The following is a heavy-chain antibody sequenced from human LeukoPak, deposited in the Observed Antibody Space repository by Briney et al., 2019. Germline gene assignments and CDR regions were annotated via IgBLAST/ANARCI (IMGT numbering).Heavy chain of an antibody. D-gene: IGHD2-15*01. CDR2: IDPNSGGR. CDR1: GYTFIDYS. Sequence: GASVKVSCKASGYTFIDYSMHWVRQAPGQGLEWMGWIDPNSGGRMDAQKFQGSVTMTRDTSISTVYMELSRLRSDVTAVYYCARVFYGASGSNMVGYSIPWYFDLWGRGTLLTVSS. CDR3: ARVFYGASGSNMVGYSIPWYFDL. V-gene: IGHV1-2*02. J-gene: IGHJ2*01.